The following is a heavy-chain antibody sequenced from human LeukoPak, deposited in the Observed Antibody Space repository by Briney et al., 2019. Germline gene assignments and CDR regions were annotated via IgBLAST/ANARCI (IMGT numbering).Heavy chain of an antibody. D-gene: IGHD6-13*01. CDR1: GGSMSSYY. J-gene: IGHJ3*02. CDR3: ARHSVGIAAAGTSGDAFDI. Sequence: PSETLSLTCTVSGGSMSSYYWSWIRQPPGKGLEWIGYIYYSGSTNYNPSLKSRVTISVDTSKNQFSLKLSSVTAADTAVYYCARHSVGIAAAGTSGDAFDIWGQGTMVTVSS. CDR2: IYYSGST. V-gene: IGHV4-59*08.